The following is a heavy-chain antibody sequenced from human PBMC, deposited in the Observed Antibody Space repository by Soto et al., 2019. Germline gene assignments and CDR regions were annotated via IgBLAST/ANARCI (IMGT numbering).Heavy chain of an antibody. CDR3: AKVSLGALTFTDYYYYGLDV. Sequence: LRLSCAASGFTFSTHAMNWVRQAPGKGLEWVSAISGGGGSTYYADSVKGRVTISGDNSKNTLYLQMNSLRAEDTAVYYCAKVSLGALTFTDYYYYGLDVWGQGTTVTVSS. J-gene: IGHJ6*02. CDR2: ISGGGGST. CDR1: GFTFSTHA. V-gene: IGHV3-23*01. D-gene: IGHD1-26*01.